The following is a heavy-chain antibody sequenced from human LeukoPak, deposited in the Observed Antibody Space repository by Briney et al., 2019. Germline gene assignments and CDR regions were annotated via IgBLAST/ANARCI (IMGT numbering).Heavy chain of an antibody. CDR2: ISYDGGNK. D-gene: IGHD3-22*01. Sequence: GRSLRLSCAASGFTFSNYAMHWVRQAPGKGLEWVAVISYDGGNKYYADSVKGRFTISRDNSKNTLYVQVNSLGTEDTAAYYCAKGSYYDSSGSFYFDYWGQGTLVTVSS. J-gene: IGHJ4*02. CDR1: GFTFSNYA. CDR3: AKGSYYDSSGSFYFDY. V-gene: IGHV3-30-3*01.